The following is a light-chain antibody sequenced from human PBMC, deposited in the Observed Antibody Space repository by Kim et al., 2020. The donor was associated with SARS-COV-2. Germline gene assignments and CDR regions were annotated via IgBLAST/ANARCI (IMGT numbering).Light chain of an antibody. CDR2: AAY. J-gene: IGKJ4*01. Sequence: ASVGDRVTITCRARQGISNYLAWYHQRPGKVPDLLIYAAYTLQSGVPSRFSGSASVTDFTLTISSLQPEDVGTYYCQKYNSAPLTFGGGTKVDIK. V-gene: IGKV1-27*01. CDR3: QKYNSAPLT. CDR1: QGISNY.